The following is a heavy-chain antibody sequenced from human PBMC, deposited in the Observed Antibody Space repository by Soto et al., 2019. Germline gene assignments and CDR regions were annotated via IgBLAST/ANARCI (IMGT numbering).Heavy chain of an antibody. Sequence: GGSLRLSCAASGFTVSSYEMDWVRQAPGKGLEWVAYISISGGTIYYGDSVECRFTISRDNADNSLYLQMNSLRAEDTAVYYCTKEKSVINSGYDAFDIWGRGTVVTVSS. V-gene: IGHV3-48*03. J-gene: IGHJ3*02. CDR1: GFTVSSYE. CDR2: ISISGGTI. CDR3: TKEKSVINSGYDAFDI. D-gene: IGHD5-12*01.